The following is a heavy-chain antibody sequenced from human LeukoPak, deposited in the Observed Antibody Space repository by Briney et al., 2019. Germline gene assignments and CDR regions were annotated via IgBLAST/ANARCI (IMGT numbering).Heavy chain of an antibody. Sequence: GGSLRLSCAASGYTFSGYAMHWVRQTPGKGLEWVAVMSYDGSTKYYADSVKGRFTISRDSSKNTLYLQMNSLRAEDTAVYYYARGLLQQLVRLPFDYWGQGSLVTVSS. CDR2: MSYDGSTK. D-gene: IGHD6-13*01. J-gene: IGHJ4*02. CDR3: ARGLLQQLVRLPFDY. V-gene: IGHV3-30*04. CDR1: GYTFSGYA.